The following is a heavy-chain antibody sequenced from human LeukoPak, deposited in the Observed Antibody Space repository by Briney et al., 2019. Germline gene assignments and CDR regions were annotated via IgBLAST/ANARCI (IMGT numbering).Heavy chain of an antibody. V-gene: IGHV3-7*01. D-gene: IGHD1-26*01. CDR1: GFTFNDYW. CDR2: IKQDGNDQ. CDR3: ARPALVGEIFEY. J-gene: IGHJ4*02. Sequence: GGSLRLSCAASGFTFNDYWMSWVRQAPGKGLEWVADIKQDGNDQKYVDSVKGRFTISRGNTKNSLYLQMNSLRAEDTAVYYCARPALVGEIFEYWGQGTLVTVSS.